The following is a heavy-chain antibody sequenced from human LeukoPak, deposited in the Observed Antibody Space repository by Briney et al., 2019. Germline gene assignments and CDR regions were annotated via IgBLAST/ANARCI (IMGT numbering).Heavy chain of an antibody. J-gene: IGHJ6*03. CDR2: INHSGST. V-gene: IGHV4-34*01. CDR3: ARADCSSTSCKWYYYYYMDV. Sequence: SETLSLTCAVYGGSFSGYYWSWIRQPPGKGLEWIGEINHSGSTNYNPSLKSRVTISVDTSKNQFSLKLSSVTAADTAVYYCARADCSSTSCKWYYYYYMDVWGKGTTVTVSS. CDR1: GGSFSGYY. D-gene: IGHD2-2*01.